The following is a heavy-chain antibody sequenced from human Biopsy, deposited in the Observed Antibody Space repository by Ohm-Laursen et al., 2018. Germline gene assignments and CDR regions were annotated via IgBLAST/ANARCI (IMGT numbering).Heavy chain of an antibody. V-gene: IGHV1-2*02. CDR2: IDPKSGGT. CDR3: ARELGDFWGGRQFDF. Sequence: ASVKVSCKVSAYSFGDHRIHWVRQAPGQGLEWMGWIDPKSGGTNYAQKFQGRVTMTTDTSISTTYMELRRLTSDDTAVFYCARELGDFWGGRQFDFWGQGTLVTVSS. J-gene: IGHJ5*01. D-gene: IGHD3-3*01. CDR1: AYSFGDHR.